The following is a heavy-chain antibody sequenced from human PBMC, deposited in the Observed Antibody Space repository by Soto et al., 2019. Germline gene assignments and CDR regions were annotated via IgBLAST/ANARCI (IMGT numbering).Heavy chain of an antibody. CDR1: EFTFTNAW. D-gene: IGHD1-1*01. V-gene: IGHV3-15*07. Sequence: EVQLVESGGGLVKPGESLRLSCAASEFTFTNAWMNWVRQAPGKGPEWVGRVKTKADGGTTDYAAPAKGRFTISRDDSINTVYLQMNSLKIEDTAVYYCTSRIKTTNDYWGQGTLVTVSS. CDR2: VKTKADGGTT. J-gene: IGHJ4*02. CDR3: TSRIKTTNDY.